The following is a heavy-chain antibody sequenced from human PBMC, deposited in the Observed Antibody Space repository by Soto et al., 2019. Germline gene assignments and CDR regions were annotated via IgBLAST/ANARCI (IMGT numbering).Heavy chain of an antibody. Sequence: SQTLSLTCAISGDIVSSNSAAWNWIRHSPSRGLEWLGRTYYRSKSYNDYAVSVKSRITINPDTSKNQFSLQLNSVTPEDTDVYYCARQFEIAVAGYDYWGQGTLVTVSS. CDR2: TYYRSKSYN. J-gene: IGHJ4*02. D-gene: IGHD6-19*01. CDR3: ARQFEIAVAGYDY. V-gene: IGHV6-1*01. CDR1: GDIVSSNSAA.